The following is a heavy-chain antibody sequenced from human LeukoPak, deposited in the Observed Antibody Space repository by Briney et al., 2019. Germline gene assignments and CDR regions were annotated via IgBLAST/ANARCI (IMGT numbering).Heavy chain of an antibody. CDR1: GFTFSSYW. V-gene: IGHV3-7*03. CDR3: ARVAGGSGSYYAPYFDY. D-gene: IGHD3-10*01. J-gene: IGHJ4*02. CDR2: IKQDGSEK. Sequence: PGGSLRLSCAASGFTFSSYWMSWVRQAPGKGLEWVANIKQDGSEKYYVDSVKGRFTISRDNAKNSLYLQMNSLRAEDTAVYYCARVAGGSGSYYAPYFDYWGQGTLVTVSS.